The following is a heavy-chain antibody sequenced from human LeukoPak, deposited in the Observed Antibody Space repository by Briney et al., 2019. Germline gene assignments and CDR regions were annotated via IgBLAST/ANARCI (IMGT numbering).Heavy chain of an antibody. Sequence: GRTLRLSCAASGFTLRTYWLHWVRQASGKGLVWVSRINSDVSTTTYSDSVKSRFTISRDNAKNTLFLQMNSLRADDTAVYYCSSALGGRWGHWGQGPLVTVSS. CDR3: SSALGGRWGH. J-gene: IGHJ4*02. CDR1: GFTLRTYW. V-gene: IGHV3-74*03. CDR2: INSDVSTT. D-gene: IGHD1-26*01.